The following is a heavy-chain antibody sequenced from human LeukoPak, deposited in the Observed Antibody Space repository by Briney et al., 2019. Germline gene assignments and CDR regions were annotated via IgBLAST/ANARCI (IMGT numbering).Heavy chain of an antibody. Sequence: PSETLSLTCTVSGYSIRSGYYWGWIRQPPGKGLEWIGSAHHSGTTYYNPSLKSRVTISVDTSKNQFSLKVTSVTAADTAVYYCARYAAAGTDYYYYMDVWGKGTTVTVSS. V-gene: IGHV4-38-2*02. D-gene: IGHD6-13*01. J-gene: IGHJ6*03. CDR1: GYSIRSGYY. CDR2: AHHSGTT. CDR3: ARYAAAGTDYYYYMDV.